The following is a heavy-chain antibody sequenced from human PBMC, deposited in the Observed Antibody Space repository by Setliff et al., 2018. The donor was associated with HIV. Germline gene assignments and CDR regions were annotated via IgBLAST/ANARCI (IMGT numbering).Heavy chain of an antibody. CDR2: ISAYNGNT. CDR3: ARVLSFGDSLDYYYYMDV. V-gene: IGHV1-18*01. CDR1: GYTFTSYG. J-gene: IGHJ6*03. D-gene: IGHD3-16*02. Sequence: ASVKVSCKASGYTFTSYGISWVRQAPGQGLEWMGWISAYNGNTNYAQKLQGRVTMTTDTSTSTAYMELRSLRSDDTAVYYCARVLSFGDSLDYYYYMDVWGKGTTVTVSS.